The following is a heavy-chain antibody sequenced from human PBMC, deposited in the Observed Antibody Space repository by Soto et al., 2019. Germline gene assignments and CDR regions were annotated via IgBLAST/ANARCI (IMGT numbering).Heavy chain of an antibody. CDR2: IYYSGRT. V-gene: IGHV4-30-4*01. D-gene: IGHD3-10*01. CDR3: ARVGFTYGTASV. Sequence: QMQLQESGPGLVKPSQTLSLTCTVSGGSISSGDYYWSWIRQPPGKGLEWIGHIYYSGRTYYKPSLKSRVTISLDTSKNQFSLKLTSVTAADTAVYYCARVGFTYGTASVWGQGTLGTVSS. J-gene: IGHJ4*02. CDR1: GGSISSGDYY.